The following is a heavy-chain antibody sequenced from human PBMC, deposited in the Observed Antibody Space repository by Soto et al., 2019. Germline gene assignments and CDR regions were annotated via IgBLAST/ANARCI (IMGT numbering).Heavy chain of an antibody. V-gene: IGHV3-30*18. Sequence: PGGSLRLSCAASGFTFSSYGMHWVRQAPGKGLEWVAVISYDGSNKYYADSVKGRFTISRDNAKKTLFLQLNRLSAEDTATYYCAKVLSKDYYYPFDFWGQGTQVTVSS. D-gene: IGHD3-10*01. CDR1: GFTFSSYG. J-gene: IGHJ4*02. CDR2: ISYDGSNK. CDR3: AKVLSKDYYYPFDF.